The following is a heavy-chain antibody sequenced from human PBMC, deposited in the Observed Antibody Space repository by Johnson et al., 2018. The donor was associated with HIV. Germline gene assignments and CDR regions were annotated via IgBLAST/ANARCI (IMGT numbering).Heavy chain of an antibody. Sequence: MQLVESGGGVVQPGRSVRLSCAASGFSFNDYGMNWVRHVPGKGLEWVSGINWNGDSIGYVDSVKGRFTISRYNVKRSLYLQMNSLRAEDTAVYYCARANFNYYESSGPDGHDAFDIWGQGTMVIVSS. D-gene: IGHD3-22*01. CDR2: INWNGDSI. CDR3: ARANFNYYESSGPDGHDAFDI. CDR1: GFSFNDYG. J-gene: IGHJ3*02. V-gene: IGHV3-20*04.